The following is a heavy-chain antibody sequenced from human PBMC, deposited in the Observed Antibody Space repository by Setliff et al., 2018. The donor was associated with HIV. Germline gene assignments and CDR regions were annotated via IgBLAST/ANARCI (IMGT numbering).Heavy chain of an antibody. CDR3: VRGYRSAWNSWFDA. Sequence: GASVKVSYKASGYTFTTYYIHWVRQAPGQGLEWMGILNPSEGTTSFAQKFQGRVTMTRDTSTSTVYMDLSSLRADDTAVYYCVRGYRSAWNSWFDAWGQGTRVTVSS. J-gene: IGHJ5*02. D-gene: IGHD6-19*01. CDR2: LNPSEGTT. CDR1: GYTFTTYY. V-gene: IGHV1-46*01.